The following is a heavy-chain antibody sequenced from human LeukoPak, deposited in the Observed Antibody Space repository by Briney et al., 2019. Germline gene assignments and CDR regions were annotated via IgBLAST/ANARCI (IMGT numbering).Heavy chain of an antibody. Sequence: SETLSLTCAVYGGSFSGYYWSWIRQPPGKGLEWIGEINHSGSTNYNPSLKSRVTISVDTSKNQFSLKLSSVTAADTAVYYCARGSGWYSPYCFDYWGQGTLVTVSS. CDR3: ARGSGWYSPYCFDY. D-gene: IGHD6-19*01. J-gene: IGHJ4*02. V-gene: IGHV4-34*01. CDR2: INHSGST. CDR1: GGSFSGYY.